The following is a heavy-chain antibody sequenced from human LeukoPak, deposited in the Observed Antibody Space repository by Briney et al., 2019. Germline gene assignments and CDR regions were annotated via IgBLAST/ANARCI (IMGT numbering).Heavy chain of an antibody. CDR1: GFAFSSFA. CDR2: ISNSGGST. CDR3: AKDRSFYGSGSFFDL. J-gene: IGHJ4*02. Sequence: GGSLRLSCAASGFAFSSFAMSWVRQAPGKGLEGVSSISNSGGSTYHADSVMGRFTISRDNSKNTLYLQMSSLRAEDTAVYYCAKDRSFYGSGSFFDLWGQGTLVTVSS. D-gene: IGHD3-10*01. V-gene: IGHV3-23*01.